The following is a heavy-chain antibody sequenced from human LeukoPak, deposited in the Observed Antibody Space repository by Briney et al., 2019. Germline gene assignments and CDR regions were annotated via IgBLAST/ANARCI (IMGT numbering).Heavy chain of an antibody. CDR1: GFTFTDSA. D-gene: IGHD4-17*01. J-gene: IGHJ4*02. Sequence: QPGGSLRLSCAASGFTFTDSAMHWVRQASGKGLEWVGRIRSKPNTYATEYDESVKGRFTISRDDSKNTAYLQMNSLKTEDTAVYYCTSDYVTTAGYRGLGTLVTVSS. V-gene: IGHV3-73*01. CDR2: IRSKPNTYAT. CDR3: TSDYVTTAGY.